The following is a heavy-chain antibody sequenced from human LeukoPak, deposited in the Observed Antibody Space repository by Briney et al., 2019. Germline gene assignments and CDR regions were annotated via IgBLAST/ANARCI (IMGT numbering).Heavy chain of an antibody. J-gene: IGHJ3*02. CDR2: FYTSGSN. CDR1: GASINSYS. D-gene: IGHD6-19*01. V-gene: IGHV4-4*07. CDR3: VRPDSGGGAFDI. Sequence: SETLSLTCTVSGASINSYSWGWIRQPAGRPLEWIGRFYTSGSNDHNPSLRSRVTMSVDTSRNQQFSLKLSSVTAADTAVYYCVRPDSGGGAFDIWGQGTMVIVSS.